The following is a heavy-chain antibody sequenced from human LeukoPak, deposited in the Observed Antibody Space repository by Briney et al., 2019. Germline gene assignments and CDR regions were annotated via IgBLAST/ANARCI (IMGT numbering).Heavy chain of an antibody. J-gene: IGHJ4*02. D-gene: IGHD5-12*01. V-gene: IGHV4-59*01. CDR2: IYYSGST. CDR3: ARELVPYGGYGIFDY. Sequence: SETLSLICTVSGGSISSYYWSWIRQPPGKGLEWIGYIYYSGSTNYNPSLKSRVTIPVDTSKNQFSLKLSSVTAADTAVYYCARELVPYGGYGIFDYWGQGTLVTVSS. CDR1: GGSISSYY.